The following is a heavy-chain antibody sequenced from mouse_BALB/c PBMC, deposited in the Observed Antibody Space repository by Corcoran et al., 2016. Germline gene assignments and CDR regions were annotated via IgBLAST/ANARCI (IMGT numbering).Heavy chain of an antibody. CDR2: IFPGSGNT. CDR3: ARGYGNYAMDY. V-gene: IGHV1-66*01. Sequence: QVQLQQSGPELVKPGASVKISCKASGYSFTSYYIHWVQQVPGQGLEWIGWIFPGSGNTKYNEKFKGKATLTADTSSSTAYMQLSSLTSEDSAVYFCARGYGNYAMDYWGQGTSVTVSS. J-gene: IGHJ4*01. CDR1: GYSFTSYY. D-gene: IGHD2-10*02.